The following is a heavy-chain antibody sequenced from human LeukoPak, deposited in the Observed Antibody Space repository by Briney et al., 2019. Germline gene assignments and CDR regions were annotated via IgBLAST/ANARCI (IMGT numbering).Heavy chain of an antibody. V-gene: IGHV4-38-2*02. CDR1: GYSISSGYY. D-gene: IGHD3-10*01. J-gene: IGHJ4*02. Sequence: SETLSLTCTVSGYSISSGYYWGWIRQPPGKGLEWIGSIYHSGRTFYNPSLKSRVTISVDTSKNQFSLKLSSVTAADTAVYYCARRALSMVRGVSRFLDYWGQGTLVTVSS. CDR2: IYHSGRT. CDR3: ARRALSMVRGVSRFLDY.